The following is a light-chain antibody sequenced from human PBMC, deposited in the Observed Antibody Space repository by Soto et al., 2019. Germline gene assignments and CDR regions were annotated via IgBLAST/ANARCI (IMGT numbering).Light chain of an antibody. CDR1: QSVSSN. Sequence: EIVLTQAPATLSVSPEERATLSCRASQSVSSNLAWYQQKPGQAPRLLIYGASNRATGIPARFSARGSGTDFTFTFSTLHSEVLAFYSCKKYKNWPRALGNGTKVDIK. V-gene: IGKV3-15*01. J-gene: IGKJ1*01. CDR2: GAS. CDR3: KKYKNWPRA.